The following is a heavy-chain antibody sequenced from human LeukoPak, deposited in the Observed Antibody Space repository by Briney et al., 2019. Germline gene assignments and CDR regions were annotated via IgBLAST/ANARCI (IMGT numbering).Heavy chain of an antibody. CDR1: GYTFTGYY. D-gene: IGHD6-19*01. CDR2: INPNSGGT. J-gene: IGHJ4*02. V-gene: IGHV1-2*02. CDR3: ARNGSGWTGDY. Sequence: ASVKVSCKASGYTFTGYYMHWVRQAPGQGLEWMGWINPNSGGTNYAQKLQGRVTMTTDTSTSTAYMELRSLRSDDTAVYYCARNGSGWTGDYWGQGTLVAVSS.